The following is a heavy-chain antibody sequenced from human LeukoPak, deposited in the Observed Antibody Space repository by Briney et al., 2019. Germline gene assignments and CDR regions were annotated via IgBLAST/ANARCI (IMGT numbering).Heavy chain of an antibody. Sequence: SETLSLTCAVYGGSFSGYYWSGIRQPPGKGLEWIGEINHSGSTNYNPSLKSRVTISVDTSKNQFSLKLSSVTAADTAVYYCARGSPITGTTDYWGQGTLVTVSS. J-gene: IGHJ4*02. CDR3: ARGSPITGTTDY. V-gene: IGHV4-34*01. D-gene: IGHD1-7*01. CDR1: GGSFSGYY. CDR2: INHSGST.